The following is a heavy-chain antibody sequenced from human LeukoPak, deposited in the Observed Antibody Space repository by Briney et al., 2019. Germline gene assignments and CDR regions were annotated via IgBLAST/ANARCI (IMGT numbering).Heavy chain of an antibody. J-gene: IGHJ6*02. CDR2: ISAYNGNT. CDR3: ARGPIPAAYYDFWSGYWTPPSDYYGMDV. Sequence: GASVKVSCKASGYTFTGYYMHWVRQAPGQGLEWMGWISAYNGNTNYAQKLQGRVTMTTDTSTSTAYMELRSLRSDDTAVYYCARGPIPAAYYDFWSGYWTPPSDYYGMDVWGQGTTVTVSS. CDR1: GYTFTGYY. V-gene: IGHV1-18*04. D-gene: IGHD3-3*01.